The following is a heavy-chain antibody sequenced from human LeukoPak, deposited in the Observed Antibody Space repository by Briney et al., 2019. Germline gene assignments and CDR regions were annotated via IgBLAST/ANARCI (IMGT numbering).Heavy chain of an antibody. CDR1: GFTFNDYA. V-gene: IGHV3-21*01. CDR2: ISSSSSYI. J-gene: IGHJ6*02. CDR3: ARSGDYEGYYYYGMDV. Sequence: GGSLRLSCAASGFTFNDYAMNWVRQAPGKGLEWVSSISSSSSYIYYADSVKGRFTISRDNAKNSLYLQMNSLRAEDTAVYYCARSGDYEGYYYYGMDVWGQGTTVTVSS. D-gene: IGHD4-17*01.